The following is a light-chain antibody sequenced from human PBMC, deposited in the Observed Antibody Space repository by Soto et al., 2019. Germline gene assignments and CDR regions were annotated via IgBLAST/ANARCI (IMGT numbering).Light chain of an antibody. CDR3: QSAYT. J-gene: IGKJ2*01. CDR1: QSVSSK. CDR2: GAF. Sequence: EIVMTQSPATLSVSPGERATLSCRASQSVSSKLAWYQQKPGQTPRLLIYGAFTRATGIPARFSGSGSGTEFTLSISSLQSEDFAVYYCQSAYTFGQGTKLEIK. V-gene: IGKV3-15*01.